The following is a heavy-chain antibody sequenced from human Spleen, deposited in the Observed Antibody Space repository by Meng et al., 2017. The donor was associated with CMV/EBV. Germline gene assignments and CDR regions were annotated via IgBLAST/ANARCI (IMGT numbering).Heavy chain of an antibody. V-gene: IGHV3-30*04. Sequence: GESRRLSCADSVLTFNTYDMHWVRQAPGKGLEWVAVISYDGSDKYYADSVKGRFTISRDNSKNTLYLQVDSLRAEDTAVYYCAKHPIAAADTAYFDYWGQGTLVTVSS. CDR3: AKHPIAAADTAYFDY. CDR2: ISYDGSDK. CDR1: VLTFNTYD. J-gene: IGHJ4*02. D-gene: IGHD6-13*01.